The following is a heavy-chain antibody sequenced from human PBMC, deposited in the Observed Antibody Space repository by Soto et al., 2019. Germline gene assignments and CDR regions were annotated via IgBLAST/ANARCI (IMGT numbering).Heavy chain of an antibody. CDR3: ARVLIAAHTTSFDY. D-gene: IGHD6-13*01. CDR1: GFSLSTSGMC. Sequence: SGPTLVNPTQTLTLTCTFFGFSLSTSGMCVSWIRQPPGKALEWLARIDWDDDKYYSTSLKTRLTISKDTSKNQVVLTMTNMDPVDTATYYCARVLIAAHTTSFDYWGQGTLVTVSS. CDR2: IDWDDDK. J-gene: IGHJ4*02. V-gene: IGHV2-70*11.